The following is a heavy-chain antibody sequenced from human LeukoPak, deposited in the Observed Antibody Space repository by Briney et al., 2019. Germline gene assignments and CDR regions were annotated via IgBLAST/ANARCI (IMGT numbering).Heavy chain of an antibody. Sequence: GRSLRLSCAASGFTFDDYAMHWVRQAPGKGLEWVSGISWNSGSIGYADSVKGRFTISRDNAKNSLYLQMNSLRAEDTALYYCAKASHCSSTSCYVDYGGQGTLVTVSS. CDR2: ISWNSGSI. CDR1: GFTFDDYA. CDR3: AKASHCSSTSCYVDY. D-gene: IGHD2-2*01. J-gene: IGHJ4*02. V-gene: IGHV3-9*01.